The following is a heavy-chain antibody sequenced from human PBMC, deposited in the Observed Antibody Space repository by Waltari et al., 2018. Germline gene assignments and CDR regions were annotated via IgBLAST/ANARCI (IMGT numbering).Heavy chain of an antibody. V-gene: IGHV4-39*01. CDR2: IYYSGST. J-gene: IGHJ3*02. CDR1: GGSISSSSYY. D-gene: IGHD3-3*01. CDR3: ATTFRDDFWSGYHDAFDI. Sequence: QLQLQESGPGLVKPSETLSLTCTVSGGSISSSSYYWGWIRQPPGKGLEWIGSIYYSGSTYSNPSLKSRVTISVDTSKNQFSLKLSSVTAADTAVYYCATTFRDDFWSGYHDAFDIWGQGTMVTVSS.